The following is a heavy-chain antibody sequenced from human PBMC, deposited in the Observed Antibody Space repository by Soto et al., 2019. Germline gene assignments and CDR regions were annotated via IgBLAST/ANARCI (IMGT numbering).Heavy chain of an antibody. D-gene: IGHD2-21*02. J-gene: IGHJ3*02. CDR1: GGTFSSYA. V-gene: IGHV1-69*12. CDR3: ARLGTLDNVVVTGVDAFDI. Sequence: QVQLVQSGAEVKKPGSSVKVSCKASGGTFSSYAISWVRQAPGQGLEWMGGIIPIFGTANYAQKFQGRVTITADESTSTAYMELSSLRSEDTAVYYCARLGTLDNVVVTGVDAFDIWGQGTMVTVSS. CDR2: IIPIFGTA.